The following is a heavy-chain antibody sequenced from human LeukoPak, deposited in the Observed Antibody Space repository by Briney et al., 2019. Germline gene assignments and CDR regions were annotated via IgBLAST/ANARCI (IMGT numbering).Heavy chain of an antibody. J-gene: IGHJ1*01. CDR1: GGSISSGDYS. CDR2: TNEDGSVR. Sequence: LSLTCAVSGGSISSGDYSWSWIRQPPGKGLEWVANTNEDGSVRQYADSVRGRFTISRDNTQNTVSLQLNTLRVDDTAVYYCARSFSYSYDFAGGPGTLVTVSS. CDR3: ARSFSYSYDFA. V-gene: IGHV3-7*03. D-gene: IGHD5-18*01.